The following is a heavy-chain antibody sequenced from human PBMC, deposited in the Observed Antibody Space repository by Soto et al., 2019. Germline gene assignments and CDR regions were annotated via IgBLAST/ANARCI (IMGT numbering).Heavy chain of an antibody. D-gene: IGHD3-10*01. CDR3: ARGFLYGSGRYYNSHTPMNYYYYYMDV. Sequence: QVQLVQSGAEVKKPGSSVKVSCKASGGTFSSYTISWVRQAPGQGLEWMGRIIPILGIANYAQKFQGRVTITADKSTSTAYMELSSLRSDDTAVYYCARGFLYGSGRYYNSHTPMNYYYYYMDVWGKGTTVTVSS. CDR2: IIPILGIA. J-gene: IGHJ6*03. V-gene: IGHV1-69*02. CDR1: GGTFSSYT.